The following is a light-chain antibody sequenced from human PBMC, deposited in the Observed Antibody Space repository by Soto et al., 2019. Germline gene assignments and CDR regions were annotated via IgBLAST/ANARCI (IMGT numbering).Light chain of an antibody. Sequence: QSVLTQPASVSGSPGQSLTISCTGTSSDVGSYNLISWYQQYPDKAPKLMIYEVSKRPSGVSNRFSGSKSGNTASLTISGLQAEDEADYYCCSYAGSSTFYVFGSGTKVTVL. CDR3: CSYAGSSTFYV. CDR1: SSDVGSYNL. CDR2: EVS. J-gene: IGLJ1*01. V-gene: IGLV2-23*02.